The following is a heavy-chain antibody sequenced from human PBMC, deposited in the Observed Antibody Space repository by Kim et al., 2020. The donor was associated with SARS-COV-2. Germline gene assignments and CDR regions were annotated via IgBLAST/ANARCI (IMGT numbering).Heavy chain of an antibody. J-gene: IGHJ5*02. V-gene: IGHV1-69*04. CDR1: GGTFSSYA. CDR3: ASVWAAADFDP. CDR2: IIPILGIA. Sequence: SVKVSCKASGGTFSSYAISWVRQAPGQGLEWMGRIIPILGIANYAQKFQGRVTITADKSTSTAYMELSSLRSEDRAVYFCASVWAAADFDPWGQGTLGT. D-gene: IGHD6-13*01.